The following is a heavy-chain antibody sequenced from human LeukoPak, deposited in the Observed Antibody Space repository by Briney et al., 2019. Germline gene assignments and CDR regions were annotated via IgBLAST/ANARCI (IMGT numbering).Heavy chain of an antibody. V-gene: IGHV3-20*03. CDR2: SVST. CDR3: ARDKDGSGSYYMSGFDY. J-gene: IGHJ4*02. Sequence: SVSTVYADSVKGRFTISRDNAKNSLYLQMNSLRAEDTALYYCARDKDGSGSYYMSGFDYWGQGTLVTVSS. D-gene: IGHD3-10*01.